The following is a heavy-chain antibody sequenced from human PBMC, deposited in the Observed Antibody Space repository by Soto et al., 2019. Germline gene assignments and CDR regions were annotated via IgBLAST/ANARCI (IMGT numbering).Heavy chain of an antibody. CDR2: IYSGGST. V-gene: IGHV3-53*01. D-gene: IGHD4-17*01. J-gene: IGHJ4*02. CDR1: GLSVSSKD. Sequence: GGSLRLSCASSGLSVSSKDMSWGRQAPGKGLEWVSVIYSGGSTYYADSVKGRFTISRDNSKNTLYLQMNSLRAEDTAVYYCARQMTTVTTSFDYSGQGTLVTGSS. CDR3: ARQMTTVTTSFDY.